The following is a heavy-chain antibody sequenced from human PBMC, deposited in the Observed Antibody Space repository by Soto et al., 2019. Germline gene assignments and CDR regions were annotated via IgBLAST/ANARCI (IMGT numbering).Heavy chain of an antibody. CDR3: AGGCGGSCYGSFDY. Sequence: GASVKVSCKVSGYTLTELSMHWVRQAPGKGLEWMGGFDPEDGETIYAQKFQGRVTMTEDTSTDTAYMELSSLRSEDTAVYYCAGGCGGSCYGSFDYWGQGILVTVAS. J-gene: IGHJ4*02. D-gene: IGHD2-15*01. V-gene: IGHV1-24*01. CDR1: GYTLTELS. CDR2: FDPEDGET.